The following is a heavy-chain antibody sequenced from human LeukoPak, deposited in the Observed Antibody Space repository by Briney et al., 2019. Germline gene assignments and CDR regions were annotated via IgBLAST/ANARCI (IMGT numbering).Heavy chain of an antibody. Sequence: SQTLSLTCTVSGGSISSGGYYWSWIRQHPGKGLEWIGYIYYSGSTYYSPSLKSRVTISVDTSKNQFSLKLSSVTAADTAVYYCASTTYYSGSYRPNFDYWGQGTLVTVSS. CDR3: ASTTYYSGSYRPNFDY. CDR2: IYYSGST. D-gene: IGHD1-26*01. CDR1: GGSISSGGYY. V-gene: IGHV4-31*03. J-gene: IGHJ4*02.